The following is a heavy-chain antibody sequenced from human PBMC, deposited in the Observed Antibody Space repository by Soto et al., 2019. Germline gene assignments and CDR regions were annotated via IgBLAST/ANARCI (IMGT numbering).Heavy chain of an antibody. CDR2: IYYSGTT. CDR1: GGSISSSDSY. D-gene: IGHD1-26*01. J-gene: IGHJ3*01. CDR3: ARRYSGRPLDV. Sequence: PSETLPLTCTVSGGSISSSDSYCGWVRQPPGKGLEWIGNIYYSGTTYYNPSLKRRVTISVDASKNQFILKLSSVTAADTAVYYCARRYSGRPLDVWGQGKMVIVSS. V-gene: IGHV4-39*01.